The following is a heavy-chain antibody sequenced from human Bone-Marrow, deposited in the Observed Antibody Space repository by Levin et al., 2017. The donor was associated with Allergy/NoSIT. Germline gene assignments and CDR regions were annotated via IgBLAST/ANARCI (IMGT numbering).Heavy chain of an antibody. CDR3: ARVVVQGVITKRPVYFDY. J-gene: IGHJ4*02. D-gene: IGHD3-10*01. CDR1: GGSISSYY. V-gene: IGHV4-59*01. CDR2: IYYSGST. Sequence: PSETLSLTCTVSGGSISSYYWSWIRQPPGKGLEWIGYIYYSGSTNYNPSLKSRVTISVDTSKNQFSLKLSSVTAADTAVYYCARVVVQGVITKRPVYFDYWGQGTLVTVSS.